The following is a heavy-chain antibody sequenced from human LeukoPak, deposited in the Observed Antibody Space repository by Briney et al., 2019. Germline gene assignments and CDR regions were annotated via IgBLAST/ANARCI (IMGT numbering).Heavy chain of an antibody. J-gene: IGHJ6*03. Sequence: LSGGSLRLSCAASGFTFDDYAMLWVRQAPGKGLEWVSLISWDGGSTYYADSVKGRFTISRDNSKNSLYLQMNSLRAEDTALYYCARTGGAYYYYYMDVWGKGTTVTVSS. CDR3: ARTGGAYYYYYMDV. CDR2: ISWDGGST. CDR1: GFTFDDYA. D-gene: IGHD1-1*01. V-gene: IGHV3-43D*03.